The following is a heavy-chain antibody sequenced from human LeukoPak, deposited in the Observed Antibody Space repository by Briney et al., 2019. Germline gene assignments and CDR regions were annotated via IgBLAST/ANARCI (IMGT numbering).Heavy chain of an antibody. D-gene: IGHD2-2*01. J-gene: IGHJ6*03. Sequence: ASVKVSCKASGGTFSSYAISWVRQAPGQGLEWVGRIIPILGIANYAQKFQGRVTITADKSTSTAYMELSSLRSEDTAVYYCARGFISTSWYYMDVWGKGTTVTVSS. CDR3: ARGFISTSWYYMDV. V-gene: IGHV1-69*04. CDR1: GGTFSSYA. CDR2: IIPILGIA.